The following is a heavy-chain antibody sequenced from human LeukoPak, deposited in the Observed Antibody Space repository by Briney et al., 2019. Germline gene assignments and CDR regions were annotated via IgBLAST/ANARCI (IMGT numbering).Heavy chain of an antibody. CDR1: GGSISSGSYY. J-gene: IGHJ4*02. CDR2: IYTSGGT. D-gene: IGHD1-14*01. Sequence: SGTLSLTRTVSGGSISSGSYYWNWIRQPAGKGLEWIGRIYTSGGTNYNPSLKSRVTISADTSKNQFSLKLTSVTAADTAVYYCARTPGSWQFNKWGQGTLVTVSS. CDR3: ARTPGSWQFNK. V-gene: IGHV4-61*02.